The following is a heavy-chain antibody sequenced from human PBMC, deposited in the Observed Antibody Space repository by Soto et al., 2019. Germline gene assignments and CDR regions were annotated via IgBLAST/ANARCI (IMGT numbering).Heavy chain of an antibody. CDR3: ARFDWLSAWFDP. D-gene: IGHD3-9*01. Sequence: QVQVVQSGAEVKKPGASVQVSCKTSGYTFTSYGIAWVRQAPGQGLEWMGWISGYNHNPHYAQNLQGRVIMTTDTSICTTYMESRGLRSDDTAVYYCARFDWLSAWFDPWGQGTLVTVSS. CDR1: GYTFTSYG. J-gene: IGHJ5*02. CDR2: ISGYNHNP. V-gene: IGHV1-18*01.